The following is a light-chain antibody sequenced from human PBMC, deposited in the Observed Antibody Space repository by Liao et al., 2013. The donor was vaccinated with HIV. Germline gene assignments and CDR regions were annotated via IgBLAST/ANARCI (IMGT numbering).Light chain of an antibody. J-gene: IGLJ3*02. Sequence: SYGLTQPPSVSVSTGQTASITCYGDNLSNILGNKYLHWYLQRPGQSPVLVIYEASKRPSGIPERFSGSNSGNTATLTISGTQAMDEADYYCQAWDSGTVVFGGGTKLTVL. CDR1: NLSNILGNKY. CDR2: EAS. CDR3: QAWDSGTVV. V-gene: IGLV3-1*01.